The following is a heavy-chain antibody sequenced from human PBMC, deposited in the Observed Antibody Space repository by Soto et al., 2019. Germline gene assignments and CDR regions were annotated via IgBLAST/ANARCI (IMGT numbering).Heavy chain of an antibody. CDR1: GGTFSSYT. Sequence: QVQLVQSGAEVKKPGSSVKVSCKASGGTFSSYTISWVRQAPGQGLEWMGRIIPILGIANYAQKFQGRVTITADKSTSTAYMELSSLRSEDTAVYYCVYYGSGSYYWGADAFDIWGQGTMVTVSS. V-gene: IGHV1-69*02. CDR3: VYYGSGSYYWGADAFDI. D-gene: IGHD3-10*01. J-gene: IGHJ3*02. CDR2: IIPILGIA.